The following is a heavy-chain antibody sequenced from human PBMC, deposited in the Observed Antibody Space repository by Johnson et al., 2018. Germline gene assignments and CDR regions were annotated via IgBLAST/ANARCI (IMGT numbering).Heavy chain of an antibody. CDR3: ARTTRGAFDI. J-gene: IGHJ3*02. CDR2: IYSEGST. V-gene: IGHV3-66*02. Sequence: EVQLVESGGGLVQXGGSXRLXCAASGFSVSGDYMNWVSQAPGKGLEWVSVIYSEGSTHYADSVKGRFTVSRDISKNTLYLQMSSLRAEDTAVYFCARTTRGAFDIWGQGTMVTVSS. CDR1: GFSVSGDY. D-gene: IGHD4-17*01.